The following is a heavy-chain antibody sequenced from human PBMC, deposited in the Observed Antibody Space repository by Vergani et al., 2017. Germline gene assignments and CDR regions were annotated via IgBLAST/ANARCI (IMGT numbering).Heavy chain of an antibody. CDR1: GGSISSSSYY. CDR2: IYYSGST. V-gene: IGHV4-39*07. J-gene: IGHJ6*02. D-gene: IGHD5-24*01. Sequence: QLQLQESGPGLVKPSETLSLTCTVSGGSISSSSYYWGWIRQPPGKGLEWIGSIYYSGSTYYNPSLKSRVPISVDTSKNQFSLKLRSVTAADTAVYYCAREGVRDGYNYYYYYYGMDVWGQGTTVTVSS. CDR3: AREGVRDGYNYYYYYYGMDV.